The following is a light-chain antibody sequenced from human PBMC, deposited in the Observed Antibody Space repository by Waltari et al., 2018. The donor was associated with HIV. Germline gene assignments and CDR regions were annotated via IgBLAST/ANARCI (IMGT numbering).Light chain of an antibody. J-gene: IGLJ3*02. CDR1: SNDVGAYGF. CDR2: DVI. Sequence: QSALTQPRSVSGSPGQSVTISCTGTSNDVGAYGFVSWYQQHPGNAPRLMMFDVISRPSGVPDRFSGSKSGSTASLTISGLQAEDEADYYCSSYAGSYIWVFGGGTKLTVL. V-gene: IGLV2-11*01. CDR3: SSYAGSYIWV.